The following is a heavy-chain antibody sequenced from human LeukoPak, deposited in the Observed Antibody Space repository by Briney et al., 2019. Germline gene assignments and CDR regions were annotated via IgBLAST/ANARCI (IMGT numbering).Heavy chain of an antibody. CDR3: ARVEQLERRGDYYYGMDV. CDR1: GGSISSYY. CDR2: IYYSGST. J-gene: IGHJ6*02. Sequence: SETLSLTCTVSGGSISSYYWSWIRQPPGKGLEWIGYIYYSGSTNYNPSLKSRVTISVDTSKNQFSLKLSSVTAADTAVYYCARVEQLERRGDYYYGMDVWGQGTTVTVSS. D-gene: IGHD1-1*01. V-gene: IGHV4-59*01.